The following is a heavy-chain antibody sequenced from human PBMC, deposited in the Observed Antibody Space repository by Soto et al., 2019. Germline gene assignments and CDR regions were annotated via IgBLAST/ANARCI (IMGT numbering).Heavy chain of an antibody. CDR2: INHSGST. J-gene: IGHJ6*02. CDR3: ARGRGLLLWFGDRYYGMDV. Sequence: QVQLQQWGAGLLKPSETLSLTCAVYGGSFSGYYWSWIRQPPGKGLEWIGEINHSGSTNYNPSLKSRVTISVHTSKNQFSLKLSSVTAADTAVYYCARGRGLLLWFGDRYYGMDVWGQGTTVTVSS. CDR1: GGSFSGYY. D-gene: IGHD3-10*01. V-gene: IGHV4-34*01.